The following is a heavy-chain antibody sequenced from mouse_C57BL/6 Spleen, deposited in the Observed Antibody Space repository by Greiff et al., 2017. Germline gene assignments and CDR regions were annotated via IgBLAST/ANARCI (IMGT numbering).Heavy chain of an antibody. CDR1: GFNIKNTY. J-gene: IGHJ4*01. CDR3: AKFDDNDGYAMDY. Sequence: EVMLVESVAELVRPGASVKLSCTASGFNIKNTYMHWVKQRPEQGLEWIGRIDPANGNTKYAPKFQGKATITADTSSNTAYLQLSSLTSEDTAIYYCAKFDDNDGYAMDYGGQGTSVTVST. D-gene: IGHD2-4*01. CDR2: IDPANGNT. V-gene: IGHV14-3*01.